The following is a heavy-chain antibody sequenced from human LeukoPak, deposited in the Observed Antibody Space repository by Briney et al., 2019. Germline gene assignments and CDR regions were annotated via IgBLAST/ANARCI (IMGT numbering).Heavy chain of an antibody. J-gene: IGHJ4*02. CDR3: ARDSRFSRDDYVWGSYPD. CDR1: GGTFSSYA. V-gene: IGHV1-69*05. D-gene: IGHD3-16*02. CDR2: IIPIFGTA. Sequence: ASVKVSCKASGGTFSSYAISWVRQAPGQGLEWMGSIIPIFGTANYAQKFQGRVTITTDESTSTAYMELSSLRSEDTAVYYCARDSRFSRDDYVWGSYPDWGQGTLVTVSS.